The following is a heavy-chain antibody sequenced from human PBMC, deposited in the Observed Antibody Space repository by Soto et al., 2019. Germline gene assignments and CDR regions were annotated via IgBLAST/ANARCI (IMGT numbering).Heavy chain of an antibody. Sequence: PGGSLRLSCAASGFTFSRFWMTWVRQAPGKGLEWVANIKEDGSERYYVDSVRGRFTISRDNVKNSLYLQMNSLRAEDTAVYYCARNENWGQGALVTVSS. CDR2: IKEDGSER. V-gene: IGHV3-7*01. CDR3: ARNEN. J-gene: IGHJ4*02. CDR1: GFTFSRFW.